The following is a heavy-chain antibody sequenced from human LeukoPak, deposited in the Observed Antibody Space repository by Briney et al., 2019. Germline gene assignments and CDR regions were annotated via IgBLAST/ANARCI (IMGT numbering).Heavy chain of an antibody. CDR1: GFTFSSYA. Sequence: GRSLRLSCAASGFTFSSYAMHWVRQAPGKGLEWVAFIWYDGSNKDYTDSVKGRFTISRDNAKNRLHLQMNSLRAEDTAVYYCAKDYRGYYDSGAWDYWGQGTLVTVSS. CDR2: IWYDGSNK. V-gene: IGHV3-33*06. D-gene: IGHD3-22*01. CDR3: AKDYRGYYDSGAWDY. J-gene: IGHJ4*02.